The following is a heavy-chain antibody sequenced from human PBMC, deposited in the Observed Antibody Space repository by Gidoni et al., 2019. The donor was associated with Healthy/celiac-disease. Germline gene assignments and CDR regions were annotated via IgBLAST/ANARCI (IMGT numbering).Heavy chain of an antibody. J-gene: IGHJ4*02. D-gene: IGHD3-9*01. V-gene: IGHV1-69*01. Sequence: QVQLVQSGAEVKKPGSSVKVSCKASGGTFSSYAISWVRQAPGQGLEWMGGVIPIFGTANYAQKFQGRVTITADESTSTAYMELSSLRSEDTAVYYCAREVRITIFEGPYFDYWGQGTLVTVSS. CDR3: AREVRITIFEGPYFDY. CDR2: VIPIFGTA. CDR1: GGTFSSYA.